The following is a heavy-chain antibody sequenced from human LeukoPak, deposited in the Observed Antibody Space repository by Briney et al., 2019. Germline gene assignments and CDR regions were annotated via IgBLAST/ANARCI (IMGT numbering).Heavy chain of an antibody. CDR3: AKDGSSVTYHDILTGYYLPPYYYYMDV. CDR2: ISGSGGST. Sequence: TGGSLRLSCAASGFTFSSYAMSWVRQAPGKGLEWVSAISGSGGSTYYADSVKGRFTISRDNSKNTLYLQMNSLRAEDTAVYYCAKDGSSVTYHDILTGYYLPPYYYYMDVWGKGTTVTISS. D-gene: IGHD3-9*01. V-gene: IGHV3-23*01. CDR1: GFTFSSYA. J-gene: IGHJ6*03.